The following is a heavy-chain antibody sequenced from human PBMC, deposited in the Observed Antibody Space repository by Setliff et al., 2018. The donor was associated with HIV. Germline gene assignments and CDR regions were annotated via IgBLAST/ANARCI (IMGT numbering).Heavy chain of an antibody. CDR2: INAGDDNT. Sequence: GASVKVSCKGFGYTFSTNAIHWVRQAPGQRLEWMGYINAGDDNTRYSEKFQGRVTITRDTSANTAYMELSSLRSEDTAVYYCARGSCSGCYLSDYWGLGTLVTVSS. CDR1: GYTFSTNA. J-gene: IGHJ4*02. V-gene: IGHV1-3*01. CDR3: ARGSCSGCYLSDY. D-gene: IGHD6-19*01.